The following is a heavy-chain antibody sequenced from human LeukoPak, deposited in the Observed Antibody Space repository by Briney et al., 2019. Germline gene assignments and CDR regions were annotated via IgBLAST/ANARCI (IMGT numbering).Heavy chain of an antibody. D-gene: IGHD4-17*01. J-gene: IGHJ4*02. V-gene: IGHV3-23*01. CDR2: ISGSGGST. CDR3: ARDIVYLTDEDYG. Sequence: GGSLRLSCAASGFTFSSYAMSWVRQAPGKGLEWVPAISGSGGSTYYADSVKGRFTISRDNSKNTLYLQMNSLRAEGTAVYYCARDIVYLTDEDYGWGQGTLVTVSS. CDR1: GFTFSSYA.